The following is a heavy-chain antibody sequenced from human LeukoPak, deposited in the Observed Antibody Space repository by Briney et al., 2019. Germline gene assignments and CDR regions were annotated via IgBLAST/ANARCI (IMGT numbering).Heavy chain of an antibody. CDR1: GFTFSSYD. J-gene: IGHJ4*02. CDR2: ISYDGSYK. Sequence: GGSLRLSCAASGFTFSSYDMHWVRQAPGKGLEWVALISYDGSYKYYADSMKGRFTISRDNSKNTLYLQMNSLRAEDTAVYYCAKARYYFDYWGQGTLATVSS. V-gene: IGHV3-30*18. CDR3: AKARYYFDY.